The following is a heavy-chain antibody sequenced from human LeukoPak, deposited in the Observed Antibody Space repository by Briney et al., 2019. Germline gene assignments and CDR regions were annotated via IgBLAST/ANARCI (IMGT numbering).Heavy chain of an antibody. CDR1: GGSMSPYH. Sequence: KPSETLSLTCTVSGGSMSPYHWGWIRQPPGKGLEWIGYIYYSGSTYYNPSLKSRVTISVDTSKNQFSLKLSSVTAADTAVYYCARGSGYDYGAPRVFDPWGQGTLVTVSS. V-gene: IGHV4-59*12. D-gene: IGHD4-17*01. CDR2: IYYSGST. J-gene: IGHJ5*02. CDR3: ARGSGYDYGAPRVFDP.